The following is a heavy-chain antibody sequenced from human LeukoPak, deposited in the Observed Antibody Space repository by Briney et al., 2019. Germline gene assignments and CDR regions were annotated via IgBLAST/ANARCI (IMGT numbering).Heavy chain of an antibody. D-gene: IGHD1-26*01. CDR3: ARTGIVGATRSYYYYYYMDV. J-gene: IGHJ6*03. CDR1: GFTFSSYS. Sequence: GGSLRLSCAASGFTFSSYSMNWVRQAPGKGLEWVSSISSSSSYIYYADSVKGRFTISRDNAKNSLYLQMNSLRAEDTAVYYCARTGIVGATRSYYYYYYMDVWGKGTTVTVSS. CDR2: ISSSSSYI. V-gene: IGHV3-21*01.